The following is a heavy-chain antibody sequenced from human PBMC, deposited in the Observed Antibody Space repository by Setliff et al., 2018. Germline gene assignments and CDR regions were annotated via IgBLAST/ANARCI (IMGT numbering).Heavy chain of an antibody. Sequence: SETLSLTCAAYGGTFSDYYWTWIRQPPGKGLEWVGEINHRGSTTYNPSLKSRVTISVDTSKDQFSLKVISMTAADTAVYYCAKGGGRYHSDSWGQGILVTVS. CDR2: INHRGST. CDR3: AKGGGRYHSDS. V-gene: IGHV4-34*01. CDR1: GGTFSDYY. J-gene: IGHJ4*02. D-gene: IGHD1-1*01.